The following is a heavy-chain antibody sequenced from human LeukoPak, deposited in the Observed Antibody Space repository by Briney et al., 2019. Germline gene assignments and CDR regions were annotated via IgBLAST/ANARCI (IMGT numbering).Heavy chain of an antibody. CDR2: IRYDGSNK. CDR3: ARKSPTFDAFDI. J-gene: IGHJ3*02. Sequence: KSGGSLRLSCAASGFTFSSYGMHWVRQAPGKGLEWVAFIRYDGSNKYYADSVKGRFTISRDNSKNTLYLQMNSLRAEDTAVYYCARKSPTFDAFDIWGQGTMVTVSS. CDR1: GFTFSSYG. D-gene: IGHD2/OR15-2a*01. V-gene: IGHV3-30*02.